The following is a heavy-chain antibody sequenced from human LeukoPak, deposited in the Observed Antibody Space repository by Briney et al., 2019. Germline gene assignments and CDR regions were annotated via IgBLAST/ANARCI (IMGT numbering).Heavy chain of an antibody. CDR2: ISYDGSNK. CDR3: ARDGPTNWFDP. CDR1: GSTFSSYA. Sequence: GGSLRLSCAASGSTFSSYAMHWVRQAPGKGLEWVAVISYDGSNKYYADSVKGRFTISRDNSKNTLYLQMNSLRAEDTAVYYCARDGPTNWFDPWGQGTLVTVSS. J-gene: IGHJ5*02. V-gene: IGHV3-30-3*01.